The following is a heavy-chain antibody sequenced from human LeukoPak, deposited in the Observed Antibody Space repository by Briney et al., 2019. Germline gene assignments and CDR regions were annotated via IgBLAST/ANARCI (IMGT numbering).Heavy chain of an antibody. Sequence: PGRSLKLSCTASGFTFDDFAMYWVRQAPGKGLEWVSAISWNSGDIDYAGSVKGRFTISRDNAKNPLYLQMDSLRLEDTALYFCAKDKGASGTYFDYYLDQWGQGTLVTVSS. J-gene: IGHJ4*02. V-gene: IGHV3-9*01. D-gene: IGHD1-26*01. CDR3: AKDKGASGTYFDYYLDQ. CDR2: ISWNSGDI. CDR1: GFTFDDFA.